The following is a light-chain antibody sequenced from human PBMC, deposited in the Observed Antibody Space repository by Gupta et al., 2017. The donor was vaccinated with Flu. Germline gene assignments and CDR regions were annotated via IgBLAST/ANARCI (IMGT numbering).Light chain of an antibody. V-gene: IGKV3-15*01. CDR3: QQYNRWPRT. CDR2: GAS. Sequence: PATLSVSPGDRATLTCWASQGIRNDVDWYQQRPGQAPKLLIYGASTWDSEFPARFSGSGFGTEFTLTINNLQPEDFAVYYCQQYNRWPRTFGQGTKVEIK. CDR1: QGIRND. J-gene: IGKJ1*01.